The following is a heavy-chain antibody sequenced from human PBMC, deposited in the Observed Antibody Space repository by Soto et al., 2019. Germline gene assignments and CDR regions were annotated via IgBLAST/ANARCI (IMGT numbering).Heavy chain of an antibody. V-gene: IGHV4-4*02. D-gene: IGHD3-9*01. CDR1: SGSISSSNW. CDR2: IYHSGST. Sequence: QVQLQESGPGLMKPSGTLSLTCAVSSGSISSSNWWSWVRQPPGKGLEWIGEIYHSGSTNYNPSLKSRVTISVDKSKNQFSLKLSSVTAADTAVYYCARGKYYDILTGYYKGAFDYWGQGTLVTVSS. J-gene: IGHJ4*02. CDR3: ARGKYYDILTGYYKGAFDY.